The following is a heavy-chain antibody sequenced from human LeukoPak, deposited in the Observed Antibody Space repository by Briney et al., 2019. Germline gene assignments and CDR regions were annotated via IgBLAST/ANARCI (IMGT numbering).Heavy chain of an antibody. J-gene: IGHJ4*02. CDR2: ISHDGINK. D-gene: IGHD6-19*01. V-gene: IGHV3-30*18. CDR1: GFTFSSYG. Sequence: GGSLRLSCAASGFTFSSYGMHWVRQAPGKGLEWEAVISHDGINKYYVDSVQGRFAISRDNSKNTLYVQMNSLRAEDTAVYYCAKDTQPSIAVYYFDSWGQGTLVTVSS. CDR3: AKDTQPSIAVYYFDS.